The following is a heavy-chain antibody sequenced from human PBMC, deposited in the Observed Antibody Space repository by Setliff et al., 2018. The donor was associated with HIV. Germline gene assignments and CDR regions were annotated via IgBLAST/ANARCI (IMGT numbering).Heavy chain of an antibody. V-gene: IGHV4-59*11. J-gene: IGHJ6*03. CDR1: GASSSSHY. CDR3: ARDGPLEGSYRYYYYYMDV. D-gene: IGHD3-10*01. CDR2: VYNSGNT. Sequence: PSETLSLTCTVSGASSSSHYWSWIRQPPGKAPEWIGYVYNSGNTKYNPSPKSRVTISVDTSKNQFSLKLSSVTAADTAVYYCARDGPLEGSYRYYYYYMDVWGKGTTVTVSS.